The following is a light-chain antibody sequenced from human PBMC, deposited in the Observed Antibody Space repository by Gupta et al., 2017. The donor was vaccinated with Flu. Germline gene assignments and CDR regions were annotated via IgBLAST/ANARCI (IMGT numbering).Light chain of an antibody. J-gene: IGKJ1*01. CDR1: QSIRKY. Sequence: DIQMTQSPSSLSASIGDRVTISCRASQSIRKYLNWYQQKPGKAPNLLIYTASSLQSGVPSRFSGSGSGTDFSLTISSLQPEDFAIYYCQQSYRAPWTFGQGTNVEIK. CDR2: TAS. V-gene: IGKV1-39*01. CDR3: QQSYRAPWT.